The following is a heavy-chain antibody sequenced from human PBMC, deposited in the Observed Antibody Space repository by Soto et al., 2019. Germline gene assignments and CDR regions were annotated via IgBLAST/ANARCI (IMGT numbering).Heavy chain of an antibody. CDR3: ARDLAAGDY. V-gene: IGHV1-46*01. D-gene: IGHD6-13*01. Sequence: VQLVQSGAEVKKPGASVKLSCRTSGYTLTHYYIHWVRQAPGQGLEWLAIINPASGSTNYAQDFQGRVTLTMDTSTTTVYMELSGLRAEDTAIFYCARDLAAGDYWGQGTLVTVSS. CDR1: GYTLTHYY. CDR2: INPASGST. J-gene: IGHJ4*02.